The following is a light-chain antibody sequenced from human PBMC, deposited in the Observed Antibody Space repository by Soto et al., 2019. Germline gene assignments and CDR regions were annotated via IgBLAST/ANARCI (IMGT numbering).Light chain of an antibody. CDR3: QQYGSSPKT. Sequence: IVLTQPPGTLSSSPGERATLSCRASQSVSSNYFAWYQQKPGQAPRLLIYAASNRATGIPGRFSGSGSGTDFTLTISRLEPEDCAMYYCQQYGSSPKTFGQGTKVDI. V-gene: IGKV3-20*01. J-gene: IGKJ1*01. CDR1: QSVSSNY. CDR2: AAS.